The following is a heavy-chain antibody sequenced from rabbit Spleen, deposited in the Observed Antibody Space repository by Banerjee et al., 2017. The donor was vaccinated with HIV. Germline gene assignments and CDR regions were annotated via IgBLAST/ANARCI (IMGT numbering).Heavy chain of an antibody. Sequence: QSLEESGGDLVKPGASLTLTCKASGFSFNFNEFMCWVRQAPGKGLEWISCIAGDSSGFTYSATWAKGRCTISRTSSTTVTLQMTSLTAADTATYFCARDLAGVIGWNFYLWGQGTLVTVS. V-gene: IGHV1S40*01. CDR1: GFSFNFNEF. D-gene: IGHD4-1*01. J-gene: IGHJ4*01. CDR3: ARDLAGVIGWNFYL. CDR2: IAGDSSGFT.